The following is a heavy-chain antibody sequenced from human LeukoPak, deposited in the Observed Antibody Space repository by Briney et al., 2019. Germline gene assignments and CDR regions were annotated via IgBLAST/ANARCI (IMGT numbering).Heavy chain of an antibody. Sequence: GGSLRLSCAASGFTFSSYGMHWVRQAPGKGLEWVSVIYSGGSTYYADSVKGRFTISRDNSKNTLYLQMNSLRAEDTAVYYCAREDDSVLDYWGQGTLVTVSS. D-gene: IGHD2-8*01. CDR3: AREDDSVLDY. CDR1: GFTFSSYG. CDR2: IYSGGST. V-gene: IGHV3-53*01. J-gene: IGHJ4*02.